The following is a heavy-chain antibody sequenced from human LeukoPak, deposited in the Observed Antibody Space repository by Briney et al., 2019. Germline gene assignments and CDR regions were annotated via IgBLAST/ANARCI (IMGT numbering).Heavy chain of an antibody. CDR1: GYSFTNYW. CDR3: ARQGTIVAGTLATTFDY. V-gene: IGHV5-51*01. D-gene: IGHD5-12*01. Sequence: GESLKISCKASGYSFTNYWIGWVRQMPGKGLEWMGIIYPGDSGTKYSPSFQGQVTISADKSINTAYLQWSSLRASDTAMYYCARQGTIVAGTLATTFDYWGQGTLLTVSS. CDR2: IYPGDSGT. J-gene: IGHJ4*02.